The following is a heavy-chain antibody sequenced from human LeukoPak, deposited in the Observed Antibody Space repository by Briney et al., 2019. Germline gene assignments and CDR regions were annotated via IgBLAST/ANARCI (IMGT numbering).Heavy chain of an antibody. Sequence: GGSLRLSCAASGFTFSRFGMNWVRQAPGKGLEWISYISSSSSAICYADSVKGRFTISRDNAKNSLYLQMNSLRAEDTALYYCAKDTLGGYGDYYFDYWGQGTLVTVSS. CDR2: ISSSSSAI. D-gene: IGHD4-17*01. V-gene: IGHV3-48*01. CDR3: AKDTLGGYGDYYFDY. CDR1: GFTFSRFG. J-gene: IGHJ4*02.